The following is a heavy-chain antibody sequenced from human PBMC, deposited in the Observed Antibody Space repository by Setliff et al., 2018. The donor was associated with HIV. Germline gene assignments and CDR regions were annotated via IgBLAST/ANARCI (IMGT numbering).Heavy chain of an antibody. D-gene: IGHD3-3*01. CDR1: GGSISTYY. J-gene: IGHJ6*02. CDR3: ARLGRNLRFLTV. V-gene: IGHV4-59*12. CDR2: AYYSGST. Sequence: SETLSLTCTVSGGSISTYYWTWIRQPPGKALEWIGYAYYSGSTNYNPSLKSRVTISVDTSNNQFTLRLKSVTAADTAVYYCARLGRNLRFLTVWGQGTTVTVSS.